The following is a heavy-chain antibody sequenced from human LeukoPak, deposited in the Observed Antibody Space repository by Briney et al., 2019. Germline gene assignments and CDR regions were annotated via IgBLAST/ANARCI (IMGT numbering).Heavy chain of an antibody. D-gene: IGHD1-26*01. V-gene: IGHV1-46*01. J-gene: IGHJ5*02. Sequence: ASVKVSCKASGYTFTSYYMHWVRQAPGEGLEWMGLINPSGSSTSYAQKFQGRLSLTRDMSTSTDYMELSSLRSEDTAVYYCARDNSVGDTAWWFDPWGQGTLVTVSS. CDR2: INPSGSST. CDR1: GYTFTSYY. CDR3: ARDNSVGDTAWWFDP.